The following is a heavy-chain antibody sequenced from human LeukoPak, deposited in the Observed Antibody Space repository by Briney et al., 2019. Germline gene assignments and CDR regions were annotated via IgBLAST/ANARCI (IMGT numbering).Heavy chain of an antibody. J-gene: IGHJ4*02. CDR2: IIPIFGTA. D-gene: IGHD5-18*01. CDR3: ARGARGYSYVHFDY. CDR1: GGTFSSYA. V-gene: IGHV1-69*13. Sequence: SVKVSCKASGGTFSSYAISWVRQAPGQGLEWMGGIIPIFGTANYAQKFQGRVTITADESTSTAYMELSSLRSEDTAVYYCARGARGYSYVHFDYWGQGTLVTVSS.